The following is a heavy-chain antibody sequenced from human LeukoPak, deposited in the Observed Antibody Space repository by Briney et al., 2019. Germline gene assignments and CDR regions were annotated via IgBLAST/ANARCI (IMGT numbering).Heavy chain of an antibody. D-gene: IGHD6-6*01. CDR3: ARDKYSSSSFDY. CDR2: IYYSGST. V-gene: IGHV4-30-4*08. J-gene: IGHJ4*02. CDR1: GGSISRGDYY. Sequence: PSQTLSLTCTVSGGSISRGDYYWNWIRQPPGKGLEWIGYIYYSGSTYYNPSLKSRVTISVDTSKNQFSLKLSSVTAADTAVYYCARDKYSSSSFDYWGQGTLVTVSS.